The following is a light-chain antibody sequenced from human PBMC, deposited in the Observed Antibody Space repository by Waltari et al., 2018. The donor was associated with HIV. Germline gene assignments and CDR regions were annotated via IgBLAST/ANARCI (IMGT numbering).Light chain of an antibody. J-gene: IGLJ2*01. CDR3: QAWDSGTVI. CDR2: EDS. V-gene: IGLV3-1*01. Sequence: SYELIQPPSVSVSPGQTASITCSGDKLDNKYASWYQQRPGQSPVLVIFEDSSRPSGIPERFAGSNSGNTATLTISGTDPMDEADDFCQAWDSGTVIFGGGTKLTVL. CDR1: KLDNKY.